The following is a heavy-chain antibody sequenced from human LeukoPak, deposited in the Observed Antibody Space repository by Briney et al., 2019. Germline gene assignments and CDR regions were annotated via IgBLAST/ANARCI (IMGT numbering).Heavy chain of an antibody. D-gene: IGHD3-9*01. J-gene: IGHJ4*02. CDR1: GFTFSNSG. CDR3: AKWGDFDVLTGYYVPDF. CDR2: ITGSGGNT. V-gene: IGHV3-23*01. Sequence: GGSLRLSCAASGFTFSNSGMHWVRQAPGKGLEWVSAITGSGGNTYYADSVKGRFTISRDNSKNTLYLQMNSLRAEDTAVYYCAKWGDFDVLTGYYVPDFWGQGTLVTVSS.